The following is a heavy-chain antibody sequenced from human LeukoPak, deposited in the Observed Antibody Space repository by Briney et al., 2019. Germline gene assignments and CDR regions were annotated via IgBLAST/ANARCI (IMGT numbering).Heavy chain of an antibody. Sequence: SETLSLTCTVSGGSISSYYWSWIRQPPGKGLEWIGYIYYSGSTNYNPSLKSRVTISVDTSKNQFSLKLSSVTAADTAVYYCARDPYDSSGSYGMDVWGQGTTVTVSS. D-gene: IGHD3-22*01. J-gene: IGHJ6*02. CDR2: IYYSGST. V-gene: IGHV4-59*01. CDR3: ARDPYDSSGSYGMDV. CDR1: GGSISSYY.